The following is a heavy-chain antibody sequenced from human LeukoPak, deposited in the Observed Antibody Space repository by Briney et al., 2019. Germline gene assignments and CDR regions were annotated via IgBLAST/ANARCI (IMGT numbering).Heavy chain of an antibody. D-gene: IGHD3-9*01. J-gene: IGHJ6*03. CDR3: ARVPILTGYYMDV. Sequence: ASVKVSCKASGYTFTGYYMHWVRQAPGQGLEWMGWINPNSGGTNYAQKFQGRVTMTRNTSISTAYMELSSLRSEDTAVYYCARVPILTGYYMDVWGKGTTVTISS. V-gene: IGHV1-2*02. CDR2: INPNSGGT. CDR1: GYTFTGYY.